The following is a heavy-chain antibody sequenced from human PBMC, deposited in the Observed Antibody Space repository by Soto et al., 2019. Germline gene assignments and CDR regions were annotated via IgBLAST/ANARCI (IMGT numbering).Heavy chain of an antibody. CDR3: AREVGWSFDY. Sequence: EVQLEESGGGLVQPGGSLRLSCVVSGFTFRDYWMSWVRQAPGKGLEWVANTTPDGSEKYYVAPVRGRFTVSRDNAKNSLYLQMNSLRVEDTAVYYCAREVGWSFDYWGQGTLVTVSS. V-gene: IGHV3-7*01. CDR1: GFTFRDYW. CDR2: TTPDGSEK. J-gene: IGHJ4*02. D-gene: IGHD6-19*01.